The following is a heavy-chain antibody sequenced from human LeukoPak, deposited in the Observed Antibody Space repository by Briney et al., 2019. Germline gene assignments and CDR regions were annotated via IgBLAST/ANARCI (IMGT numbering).Heavy chain of an antibody. J-gene: IGHJ3*02. Sequence: VASVKVSCKASGYTFTSYGISWVRQAPGQGLEWMGWISAYNGNTNYAQKLQGRVTMTTDTSTSTAYMELRSLRSEDTAVYYCAREPYDFWSGSISDAFDIWGQGTMVTVSS. CDR2: ISAYNGNT. D-gene: IGHD3-3*01. V-gene: IGHV1-18*01. CDR3: AREPYDFWSGSISDAFDI. CDR1: GYTFTSYG.